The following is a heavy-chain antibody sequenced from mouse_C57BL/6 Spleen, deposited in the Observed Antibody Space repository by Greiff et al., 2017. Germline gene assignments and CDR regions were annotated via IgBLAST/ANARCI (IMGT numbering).Heavy chain of an antibody. D-gene: IGHD4-1*01. J-gene: IGHJ2*01. CDR3: AIIWDGGFDY. V-gene: IGHV1-74*01. Sequence: QVQLQPPGAELVNPGASVKVSCKASGYTFTSYWMPWVKHRPGPGLAFIGRIPPSDSDPNYHQKFKGQATLTVDKSSSTAYMQLSSLTSEDSAVYYCAIIWDGGFDYWGQGTTLTVAS. CDR2: IPPSDSDP. CDR1: GYTFTSYW.